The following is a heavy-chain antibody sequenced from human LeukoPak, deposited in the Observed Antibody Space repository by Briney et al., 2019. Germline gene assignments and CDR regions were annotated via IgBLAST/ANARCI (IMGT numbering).Heavy chain of an antibody. J-gene: IGHJ4*02. D-gene: IGHD6-13*01. CDR1: GFTFSSYA. CDR3: ARADPGYSSSWYSDFDY. CDR2: ISYDGSNK. V-gene: IGHV3-30-3*01. Sequence: GGSLRLSCAGSGFTFSSYAMHWVRQAPGKGLEWVAVISYDGSNKYYADSVKGRFTIFRDNSKNTLYLQMNSLRAEDTAVYYCARADPGYSSSWYSDFDYWGQGTLVTVSS.